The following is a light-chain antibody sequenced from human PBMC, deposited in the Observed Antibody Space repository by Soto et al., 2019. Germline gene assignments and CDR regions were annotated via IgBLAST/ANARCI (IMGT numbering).Light chain of an antibody. CDR2: SNN. V-gene: IGLV1-44*01. CDR3: AAWDDSLKALA. J-gene: IGLJ2*01. CDR1: SCNIGSNT. Sequence: QSVLTQPPSASGTPGQRVTVSCSGSSCNIGSNTVNWYQQLPGTAPKLLVYSNNQRPSGVPDRISGSKSGTSASLAISGLQSEDEADYYCAAWDDSLKALAFGGGTKLTVL.